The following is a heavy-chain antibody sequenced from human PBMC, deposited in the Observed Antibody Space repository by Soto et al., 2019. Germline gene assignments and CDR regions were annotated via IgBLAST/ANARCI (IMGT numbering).Heavy chain of an antibody. J-gene: IGHJ5*02. V-gene: IGHV4-4*07. CDR1: GGSVNGYY. CDR3: ARMATFGSLNWFDP. CDR2: IYNSGSG. D-gene: IGHD3-16*01. Sequence: PSETLSLTCSVSGGSVNGYYCYWIRRPAGKGLEWIGRIYNSGSGNYNPSLKSRVTMSVDTSTNQFSLRLSSVTAADTAIYYCARMATFGSLNWFDPWGQGTLVTVSS.